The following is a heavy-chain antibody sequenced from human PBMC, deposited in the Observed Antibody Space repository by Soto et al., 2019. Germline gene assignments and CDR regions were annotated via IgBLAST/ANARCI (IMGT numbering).Heavy chain of an antibody. J-gene: IGHJ2*01. Sequence: GKGLEWIGEINNSGSTNYNPSLKSRVTISVDTSKNQFSLKLSSVTAAVTVFFFQAEDGIRDVRTVSAFLLNRSSDL. CDR3: AEDGIRDVRTVSAFLLNRSSDL. D-gene: IGHD2-15*01. V-gene: IGHV4-34*01. CDR2: INNSGST.